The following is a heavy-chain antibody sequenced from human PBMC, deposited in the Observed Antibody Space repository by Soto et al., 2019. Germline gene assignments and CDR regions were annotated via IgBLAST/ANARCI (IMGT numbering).Heavy chain of an antibody. Sequence: QVQLVQSEDEVKKPGASVRVSCQASGYKFSDYAISWVRQTPGQGLEWMGWISASTRNTHLAHNFQGKVIMTLDTSTNTAYMELRSLRSDDTAVYYCVRCYCSVGSCYACWHFDLWGRGTLVTVSA. CDR3: VRCYCSVGSCYACWHFDL. V-gene: IGHV1-18*01. CDR1: GYKFSDYA. D-gene: IGHD2-15*01. J-gene: IGHJ2*01. CDR2: ISASTRNT.